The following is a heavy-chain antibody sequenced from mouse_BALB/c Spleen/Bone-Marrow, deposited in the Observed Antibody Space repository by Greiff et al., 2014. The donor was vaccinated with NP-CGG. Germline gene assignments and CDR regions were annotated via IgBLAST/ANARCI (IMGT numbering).Heavy chain of an antibody. J-gene: IGHJ1*01. Sequence: QVQLKESGVELVKPGASVKLSCKASGNTFTSYDINWVRQRPEQGLEWIGRIFPGDSTTKYNEKFKGKATLSTDKSSSTVHMQLSRLTSEDSAVYFCVRSRLRDWYFDVWGAGTTVTISS. CDR2: IFPGDSTT. D-gene: IGHD1-2*01. CDR3: VRSRLRDWYFDV. CDR1: GNTFTSYD. V-gene: IGHV1S56*01.